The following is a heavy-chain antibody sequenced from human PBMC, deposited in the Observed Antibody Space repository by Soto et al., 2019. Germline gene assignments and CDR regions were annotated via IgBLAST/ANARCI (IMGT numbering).Heavy chain of an antibody. Sequence: ASVKVSCKASGYTFTSYGISWVRQAPGQGLEWMGWISAYNGNTNYAQKLQGRVTMTTDTSTSTAYMELRSLRSDDTAVYYCARGYIFSTIRSSVGGVGYGMDVWGQGTTVTVSS. J-gene: IGHJ6*02. CDR1: GYTFTSYG. D-gene: IGHD3-9*01. CDR3: ARGYIFSTIRSSVGGVGYGMDV. CDR2: ISAYNGNT. V-gene: IGHV1-18*04.